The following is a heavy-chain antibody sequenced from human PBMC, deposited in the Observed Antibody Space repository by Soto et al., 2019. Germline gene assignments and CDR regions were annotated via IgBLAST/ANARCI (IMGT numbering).Heavy chain of an antibody. Sequence: QEQLQESGPRLVKPSETLSLTCSVSGGSISNYHWSWIRQPPGKGLEWIGYISYTGSTNYSPSLKSRVTMLLATSKKQFSLKLSSVTAADTAVYYCARVAADAYWSVYDDYWGQRTLVTVSS. V-gene: IGHV4-59*01. CDR2: ISYTGST. J-gene: IGHJ4*02. D-gene: IGHD3-3*01. CDR1: GGSISNYH. CDR3: ARVAADAYWSVYDDY.